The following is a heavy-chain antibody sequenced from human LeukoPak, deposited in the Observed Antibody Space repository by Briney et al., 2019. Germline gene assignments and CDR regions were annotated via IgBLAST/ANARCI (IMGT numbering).Heavy chain of an antibody. CDR1: GFTFSSYG. CDR2: IWYDGSNK. J-gene: IGHJ4*02. V-gene: IGHV3-33*01. D-gene: IGHD5-18*01. CDR3: ARDDGYSYDGGYFDY. Sequence: PGGSLRLSCAASGFTFSSYGMHWVRQAPGKGLEWAAVIWYDGSNKYYADSVKGRFTISRDNSKNTLYLQMNSLRAEDTAVYYCARDDGYSYDGGYFDYWGQGTLVTVSS.